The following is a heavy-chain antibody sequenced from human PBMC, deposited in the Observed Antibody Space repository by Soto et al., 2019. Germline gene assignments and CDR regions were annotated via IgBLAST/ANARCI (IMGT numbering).Heavy chain of an antibody. CDR2: IYYDEST. Sequence: SETLSLTCTVSGVSLNSGHYYWVWIRQSPGKGLAWIASIYYDESTYYNPSLKSRVTISTDKPKNQFSLTLKSVTAADTAVYYCGKVLIGATRHTDVDSWGQGALVTVS. CDR3: GKVLIGATRHTDVDS. J-gene: IGHJ4*02. CDR1: GVSLNSGHYY. D-gene: IGHD2-15*01. V-gene: IGHV4-39*01.